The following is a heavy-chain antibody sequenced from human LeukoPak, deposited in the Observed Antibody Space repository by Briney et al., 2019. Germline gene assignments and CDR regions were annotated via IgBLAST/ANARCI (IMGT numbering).Heavy chain of an antibody. Sequence: AGGSLRLSCAASGFTFSNYGMHWVRQAPGKGLEWVAVIWYDGSNKYYADSVKGRFTISRDNSKNTLYLQMNSLRAEDTAVYYCARTFFSGSYGRQRYYFDYWGQGTLVTVSS. V-gene: IGHV3-33*01. CDR1: GFTFSNYG. CDR2: IWYDGSNK. CDR3: ARTFFSGSYGRQRYYFDY. D-gene: IGHD1-26*01. J-gene: IGHJ4*02.